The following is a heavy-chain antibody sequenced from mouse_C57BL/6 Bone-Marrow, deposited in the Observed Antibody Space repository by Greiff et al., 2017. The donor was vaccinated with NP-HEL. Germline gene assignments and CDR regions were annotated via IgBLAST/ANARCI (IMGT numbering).Heavy chain of an antibody. V-gene: IGHV5-9*01. J-gene: IGHJ2*01. CDR2: ISGGGGNT. CDR3: ARHMGQLRLSYFDY. Sequence: EVQLVESGGGLVKPGGSLKLSCAASGFTFSSYTMSWVRQTPEKRLEWVATISGGGGNTSYPASVKGRFTISRDNAKNTLYLQMSSLRSEDTALYYCARHMGQLRLSYFDYWGQGTTLTVSS. D-gene: IGHD3-2*02. CDR1: GFTFSSYT.